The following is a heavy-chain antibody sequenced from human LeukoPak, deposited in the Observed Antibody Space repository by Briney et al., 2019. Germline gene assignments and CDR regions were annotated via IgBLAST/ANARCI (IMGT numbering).Heavy chain of an antibody. CDR3: AKDRDARFDS. CDR2: ISYDGSSK. V-gene: IGHV3-30*18. CDR1: GFTFSSYG. Sequence: PGRSLRLSCAASGFTFSSYGMHWVRPAPGKGLEWVAVISYDGSSKYYADSVKGRFTISRDNSKNTLFLQMNSLKVEDTAVYYCAKDRDARFDSWGQGTLVIVS. J-gene: IGHJ4*02. D-gene: IGHD2-2*01.